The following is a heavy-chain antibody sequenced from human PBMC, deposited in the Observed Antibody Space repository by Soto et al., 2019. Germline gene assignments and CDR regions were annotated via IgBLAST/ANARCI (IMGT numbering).Heavy chain of an antibody. CDR2: IHYSGNT. V-gene: IGHV4-31*03. D-gene: IGHD3-22*01. CDR1: DGSISSGGYY. Sequence: SLPLSVTCTVCDGSISSGGYYWSRNSQHPGKGLEWIAYIHYSGNTYYNPSLKSRVTISVDTSKNQFSLKLSSVTAADTAVYYCARDLYYYDSSGPPNHAFDIWGQGTMVTVSS. CDR3: ARDLYYYDSSGPPNHAFDI. J-gene: IGHJ3*02.